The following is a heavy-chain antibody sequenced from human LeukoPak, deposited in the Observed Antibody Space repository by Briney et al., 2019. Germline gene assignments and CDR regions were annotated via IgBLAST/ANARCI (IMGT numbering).Heavy chain of an antibody. V-gene: IGHV3-7*01. CDR3: ARDFMQLWSYYFDY. CDR1: GFTFSSYW. Sequence: GGSLRLSCAASGFTFSSYWMSWVRQAPGKGLEWVANIKQDGSEKYYVDSVKGRFTISRDNAKNSLYLQMNSLRAEDTAVYYCARDFMQLWSYYFDYWGQGTLVTVSS. CDR2: IKQDGSEK. D-gene: IGHD5-18*01. J-gene: IGHJ4*02.